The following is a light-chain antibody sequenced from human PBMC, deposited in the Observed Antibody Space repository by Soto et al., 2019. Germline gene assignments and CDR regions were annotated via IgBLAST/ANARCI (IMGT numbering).Light chain of an antibody. CDR3: QQADSCPIT. CDR1: QVISSW. J-gene: IGKJ5*01. V-gene: IGKV1D-12*01. Sequence: DIQMTQSPSSVSASVGDRVSITCRGSQVISSWLAWYQQKPGKAPKLLIYAASSLQGGVPSRFSGSGSGTYFTLTISSLQPEDSATYYCQQADSCPITFGQGTRLEIK. CDR2: AAS.